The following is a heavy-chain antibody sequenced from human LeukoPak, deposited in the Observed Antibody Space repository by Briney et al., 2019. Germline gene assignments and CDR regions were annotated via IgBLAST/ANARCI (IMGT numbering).Heavy chain of an antibody. CDR2: VDPEDGET. Sequence: ASVKISCKVSGYTFTDYYMHWVQQAPGKGREWMGLVDPEDGETIYAEKFQGRVTITADTSTDTAYMELSSLRSEDTAVYYCATSVALWFGESWGQGTLVTVSS. V-gene: IGHV1-69-2*01. CDR3: ATSVALWFGES. D-gene: IGHD3-10*01. J-gene: IGHJ4*02. CDR1: GYTFTDYY.